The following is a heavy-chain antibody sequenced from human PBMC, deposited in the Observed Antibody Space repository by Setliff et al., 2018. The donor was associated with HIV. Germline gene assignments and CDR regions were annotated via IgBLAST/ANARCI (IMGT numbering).Heavy chain of an antibody. Sequence: ASVKVSCKVSGYTFPDYYIQWVRQAPGKGLEWMGLIDPDRGDTVYAEKFQGRVTITADRSIDIAYMKLSSLTSEDTAVYYCARGRYNSRIDVWGQGTTVTVSS. J-gene: IGHJ6*02. V-gene: IGHV1-69-2*01. CDR3: ARGRYNSRIDV. CDR1: GYTFPDYY. CDR2: IDPDRGDT. D-gene: IGHD5-18*01.